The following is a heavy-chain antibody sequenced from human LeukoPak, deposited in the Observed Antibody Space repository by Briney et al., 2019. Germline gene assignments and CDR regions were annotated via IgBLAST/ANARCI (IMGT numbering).Heavy chain of an antibody. Sequence: GSLRLSCAASGFTFSSYEMNWVRQAQGKGLEWVSYISSIGITIYYEAPVQGRFTISRDNAKNSLYLQMNSLRAEDTAVYYCAELGITMIGGVWGKGTTVTISS. V-gene: IGHV3-48*03. J-gene: IGHJ6*04. CDR2: ISSIGITI. D-gene: IGHD3-10*02. CDR3: AELGITMIGGV. CDR1: GFTFSSYE.